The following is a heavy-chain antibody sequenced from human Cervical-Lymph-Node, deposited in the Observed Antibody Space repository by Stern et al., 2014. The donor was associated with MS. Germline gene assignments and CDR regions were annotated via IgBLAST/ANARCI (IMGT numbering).Heavy chain of an antibody. V-gene: IGHV4-34*01. Sequence: QVQLQQWGAGLLKPSETLSLTCAVYGGSFSGYYWSWIRQPPGKGLEWIGEIHHSGSTHYNPSLKSRVTISVEKSKNQFSLKLSSVAAADTAVYYCARQVRWSSRDWFDPWGQGTLVTVSS. CDR1: GGSFSGYY. CDR3: ARQVRWSSRDWFDP. D-gene: IGHD4-23*01. J-gene: IGHJ5*02. CDR2: IHHSGST.